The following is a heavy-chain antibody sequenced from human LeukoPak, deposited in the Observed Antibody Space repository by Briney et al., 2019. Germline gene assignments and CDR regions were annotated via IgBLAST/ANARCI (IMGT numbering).Heavy chain of an antibody. J-gene: IGHJ4*02. CDR2: LWPDGSDK. V-gene: IGHV3-7*01. CDR3: ARLFGAVTTFDY. CDR1: GFSFSTYW. Sequence: GGSLRLSCAASGFSFSTYWMSWVRQGPGQGLEWVATLWPDGSDKRYVDSVRDRFTISRDNAKNSLYLQMDSLSAEDTAVYYCARLFGAVTTFDYWGQGALVTVSS. D-gene: IGHD4-17*01.